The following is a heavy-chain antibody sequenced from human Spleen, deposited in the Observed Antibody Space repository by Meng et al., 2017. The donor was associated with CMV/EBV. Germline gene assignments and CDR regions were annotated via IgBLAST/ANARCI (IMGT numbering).Heavy chain of an antibody. CDR3: AREVCSSNNCHFGGYGMDS. CDR1: GGSINSGGYF. CDR2: IYHSGSS. V-gene: IGHV4-31*03. D-gene: IGHD3-16*01. Sequence: LRLSCTVSGGSINSGGYFWTWIRQHPEKGLEWIGYIYHSGSSYSNPSLKSRVIISIDTSKNQFSLKLRSVTAADTAVYYCAREVCSSNNCHFGGYGMDSWGPGTTVTVSS. J-gene: IGHJ6*02.